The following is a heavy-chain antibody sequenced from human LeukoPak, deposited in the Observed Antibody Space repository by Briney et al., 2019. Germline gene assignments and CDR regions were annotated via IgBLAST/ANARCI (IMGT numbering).Heavy chain of an antibody. V-gene: IGHV3-48*03. Sequence: PGGSLRLSCAASGFTFSSYEMNWVRQAPGKGLEWVSYISSSGSIIYYADSVEGRFTISRDNAKNSLYLQMNSLRAEDTAVYYCARIANYYDSSGRWGQGTLVTVSS. CDR2: ISSSGSII. CDR1: GFTFSSYE. CDR3: ARIANYYDSSGR. J-gene: IGHJ4*02. D-gene: IGHD3-22*01.